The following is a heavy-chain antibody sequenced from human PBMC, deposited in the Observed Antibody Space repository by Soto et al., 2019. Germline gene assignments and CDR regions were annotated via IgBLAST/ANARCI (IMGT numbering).Heavy chain of an antibody. Sequence: QVELVESGGGVVQPGRSLRLSCVASGFTFSNYAMHWVRQAPGKGLEWVAVISYDGSSKNYADSVKGRFTISRDNSKNTLYLKMDSLRAEDTAVYYCARDNNGDYWGQGILVTVSS. J-gene: IGHJ4*02. CDR3: ARDNNGDY. CDR2: ISYDGSSK. V-gene: IGHV3-30-3*01. CDR1: GFTFSNYA. D-gene: IGHD1-20*01.